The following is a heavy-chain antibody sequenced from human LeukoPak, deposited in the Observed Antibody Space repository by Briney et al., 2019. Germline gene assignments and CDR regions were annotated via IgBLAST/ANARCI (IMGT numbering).Heavy chain of an antibody. Sequence: SETLSLTCTVSGGSISSYYWSWIRQPPGKGLEWIGYIYYSGSTNYNPSLKSRVTISVDTSKNQFSLKLSSVTAADTAVYYCARDPSDYGGNPHYFDYWGQGTLVTVSS. J-gene: IGHJ4*02. V-gene: IGHV4-59*01. CDR1: GGSISSYY. CDR3: ARDPSDYGGNPHYFDY. CDR2: IYYSGST. D-gene: IGHD4-23*01.